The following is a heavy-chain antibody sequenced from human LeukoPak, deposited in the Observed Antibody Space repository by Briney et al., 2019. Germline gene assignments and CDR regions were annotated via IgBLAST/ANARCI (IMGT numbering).Heavy chain of an antibody. CDR3: ARDPRQWELLPDAFDI. Sequence: GGSLRLSCAASGFTFSSYSTNWVRQAPGKGLEWVSSISSSSSYIYYADSVKGRFTISRDNAKNSLYLQMNSLRAEDTAVYYCARDPRQWELLPDAFDIWGQGTMVTVSS. D-gene: IGHD1-26*01. V-gene: IGHV3-21*01. J-gene: IGHJ3*02. CDR1: GFTFSSYS. CDR2: ISSSSSYI.